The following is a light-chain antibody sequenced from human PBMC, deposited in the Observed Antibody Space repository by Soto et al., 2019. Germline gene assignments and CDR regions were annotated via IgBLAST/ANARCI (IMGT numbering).Light chain of an antibody. J-gene: IGLJ2*01. CDR2: DVT. Sequence: QSVLTQPASVSGSPGQSITISCTGTSSDIGGYDYVSWYQHLPGKAPKLLIFDVTHRPSGVSDRFSGSKSGNTASLTISGVRPEDEADYYCCSYTDIALDVVFGGGTKLTVL. CDR1: SSDIGGYDY. CDR3: CSYTDIALDVV. V-gene: IGLV2-14*01.